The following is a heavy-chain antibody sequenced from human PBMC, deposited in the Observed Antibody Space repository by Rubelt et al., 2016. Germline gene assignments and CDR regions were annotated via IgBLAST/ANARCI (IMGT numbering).Heavy chain of an antibody. J-gene: IGHJ4*02. CDR3: ARDHGWYGDHFDY. CDR2: ISSSSTI. D-gene: IGHD4-17*01. Sequence: GKGLEWVSYISSSSTIYYADSVKGRFTISRDNAKNSLYLQMNSLRAEDTAVYYCARDHGWYGDHFDYWGQGTLVTVSS. V-gene: IGHV3-69-1*01.